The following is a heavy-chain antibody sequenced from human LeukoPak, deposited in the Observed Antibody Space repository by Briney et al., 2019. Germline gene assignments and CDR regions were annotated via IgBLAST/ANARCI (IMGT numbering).Heavy chain of an antibody. J-gene: IGHJ4*02. CDR3: ARAPSEPMEWLTELDY. V-gene: IGHV1-69*13. CDR1: GGTFSSYA. Sequence: ASVKFSCKASGGTFSSYAISWVRQAPGQGLEWMGGIIPIFGTANYAQKFQGRVTITADESTSTVYMELSSLRSEDTAVYYCARAPSEPMEWLTELDYWGQGTLVTVSS. CDR2: IIPIFGTA. D-gene: IGHD3-3*01.